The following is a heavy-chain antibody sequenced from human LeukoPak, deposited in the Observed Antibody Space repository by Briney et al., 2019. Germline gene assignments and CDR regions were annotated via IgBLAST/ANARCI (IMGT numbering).Heavy chain of an antibody. CDR3: AKLVDNFDRDY. D-gene: IGHD3-9*01. CDR2: IRYDGSNK. Sequence: GGSLRLSCAASGFTFSSYAMHWVRQAPGKGLEWVAFIRYDGSNKYYADSVKGRFTISRDNSKNTLYLQMNSLRAEDTAVYYCAKLVDNFDRDYWGQGTLVTVSS. CDR1: GFTFSSYA. J-gene: IGHJ4*02. V-gene: IGHV3-30*02.